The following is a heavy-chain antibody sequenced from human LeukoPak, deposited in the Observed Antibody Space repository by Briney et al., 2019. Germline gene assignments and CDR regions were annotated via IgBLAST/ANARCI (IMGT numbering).Heavy chain of an antibody. CDR2: IYYSGST. CDR1: GGSISSYY. Sequence: ETSETLSLTCTVSGGSISSYYWSWIRQPPGKGLEWIGYIYYSGSTNYNPSLKSRVTISVDTSKNQFSLKLSSVTAADTAVYYCASNGRETAMVTYFDYWGQGTLVTVSS. CDR3: ASNGRETAMVTYFDY. V-gene: IGHV4-59*08. J-gene: IGHJ4*02. D-gene: IGHD5-18*01.